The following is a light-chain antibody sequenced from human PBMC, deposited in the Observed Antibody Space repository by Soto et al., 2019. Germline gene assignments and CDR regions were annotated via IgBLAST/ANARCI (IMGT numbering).Light chain of an antibody. CDR2: AAS. Sequence: DIQMTQPPSSLSASVGDRVTITCRASQSISSYLNWYQQKPGKAPKLLIYAASSLQSGVPSRFSVSGSGTDFTLTISSLQPEDFATYYCQQSYSTLWTFGQGTKVEIK. J-gene: IGKJ1*01. CDR1: QSISSY. V-gene: IGKV1-39*01. CDR3: QQSYSTLWT.